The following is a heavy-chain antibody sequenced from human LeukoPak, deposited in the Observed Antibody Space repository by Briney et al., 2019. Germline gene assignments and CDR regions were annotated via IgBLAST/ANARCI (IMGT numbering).Heavy chain of an antibody. CDR1: GYTFSSYG. V-gene: IGHV1-18*01. J-gene: IGHJ4*02. CDR2: VSAFNGNT. D-gene: IGHD1-26*01. Sequence: VASVKVSCKASGYTFSSYGIIWVRQAPGQGLEWMGGVSAFNGNTDYAPKFQGRVTMTTDTSTTTAYMELRSLTSDDTAVYYCARRGGSYSHSDFWGQGTLVTVSS. CDR3: ARRGGSYSHSDF.